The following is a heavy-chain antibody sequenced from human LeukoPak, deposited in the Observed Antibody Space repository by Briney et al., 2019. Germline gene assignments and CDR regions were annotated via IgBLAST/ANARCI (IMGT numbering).Heavy chain of an antibody. V-gene: IGHV1-18*01. CDR3: ARDFHSSGYYHYFHY. Sequence: ASVKVSCKASGYTFTSYGISWVRQAPGQALEWMGWISVYNGNTNYAQKLQGRVTMTTDTSTSTAYMELRSLRSDDTAVYYCARDFHSSGYYHYFHYWGQGTLVTVSS. J-gene: IGHJ4*02. D-gene: IGHD3-22*01. CDR2: ISVYNGNT. CDR1: GYTFTSYG.